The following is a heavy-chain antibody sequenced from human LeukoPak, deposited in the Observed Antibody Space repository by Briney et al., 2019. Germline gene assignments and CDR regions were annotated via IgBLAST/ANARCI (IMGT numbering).Heavy chain of an antibody. Sequence: LSLTCAVYGGSFSNYYWSWIRQAPGKGLEWVSYISSSGSTIYYADSVKGRFTISRDNAKNSLYLQMNSLRAEDTAVYYCARLGGTLGYWGQGTLVTVSS. CDR1: GGSFSNYY. D-gene: IGHD3-3*01. CDR2: ISSSGSTI. V-gene: IGHV3-11*04. CDR3: ARLGGTLGY. J-gene: IGHJ4*02.